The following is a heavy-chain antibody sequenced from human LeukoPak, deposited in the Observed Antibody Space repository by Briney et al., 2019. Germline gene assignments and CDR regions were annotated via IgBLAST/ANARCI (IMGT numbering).Heavy chain of an antibody. CDR2: ISYDGSSK. CDR3: ARDAGPFDY. D-gene: IGHD6-13*01. J-gene: IGHJ4*02. V-gene: IGHV3-30*04. Sequence: GRSLRLSCAAFGFTFSSYAMHWVRQAPGKGLEWVAVISYDGSSKYYADSVKGRFTISRDNSKNTLYLQMNSLRAEDTAVYYCARDAGPFDYWGQGTLVTVSS. CDR1: GFTFSSYA.